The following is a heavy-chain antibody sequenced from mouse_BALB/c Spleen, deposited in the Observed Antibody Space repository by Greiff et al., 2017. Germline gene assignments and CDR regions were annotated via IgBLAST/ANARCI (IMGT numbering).Heavy chain of an antibody. CDR1: GYTFTSYW. D-gene: IGHD1-1*02. Sequence: VKLVESGAELARPGASVKLSCKASGYTFTSYWMQWVKQRPGQGLEWIGAIYPGDGDTRYTQKFKGKATLTADKSSSTAYMQLSSLASEDSAVYYCSYGDAMDYWGQGTSVTVSS. CDR3: SYGDAMDY. J-gene: IGHJ4*01. CDR2: IYPGDGDT. V-gene: IGHV1-87*01.